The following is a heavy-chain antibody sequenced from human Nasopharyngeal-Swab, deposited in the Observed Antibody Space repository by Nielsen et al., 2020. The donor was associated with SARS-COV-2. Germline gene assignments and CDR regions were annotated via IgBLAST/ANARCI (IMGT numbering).Heavy chain of an antibody. J-gene: IGHJ3*01. V-gene: IGHV3-74*01. CDR3: AREMAPTGARGAFDV. CDR2: VNTDGSAT. Sequence: WIRQPPGKGLEWVSRVNTDGSATSYAYSVKGRFTISRDNAKNTLYLQMNGLRGEDTAVYFCAREMAPTGARGAFDVWGQGTMVTVSS. D-gene: IGHD5-24*01.